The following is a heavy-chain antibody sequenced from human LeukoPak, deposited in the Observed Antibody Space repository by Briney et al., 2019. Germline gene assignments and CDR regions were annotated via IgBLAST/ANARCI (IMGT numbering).Heavy chain of an antibody. Sequence: GGSLRLSCAASGFTFNSYSMNWVRQAPGKGLEWVSSISSSSSYIYYADSVKGRFTISRDNAKNSLYLQMNSLRAEDTAVYYCAREAYDSSGYFGYWGQGTLVTVSS. CDR2: ISSSSSYI. V-gene: IGHV3-21*01. D-gene: IGHD3-22*01. CDR3: AREAYDSSGYFGY. CDR1: GFTFNSYS. J-gene: IGHJ4*02.